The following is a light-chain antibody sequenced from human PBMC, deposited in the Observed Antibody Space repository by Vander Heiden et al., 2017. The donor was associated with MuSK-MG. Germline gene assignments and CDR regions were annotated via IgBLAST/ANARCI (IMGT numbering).Light chain of an antibody. V-gene: IGKV3-20*01. CDR1: QSVSSSY. CDR2: GAS. J-gene: IGKJ3*01. Sequence: EIVLTQSPGTLSLSPGERATLSCRASQSVSSSYLAWYQQKPGQAPRLLIYGASSRATGIPERLSGSGSGTDFTLTISRLEPEDFAVYYCQQYGSSPITFAPGTKWISN. CDR3: QQYGSSPIT.